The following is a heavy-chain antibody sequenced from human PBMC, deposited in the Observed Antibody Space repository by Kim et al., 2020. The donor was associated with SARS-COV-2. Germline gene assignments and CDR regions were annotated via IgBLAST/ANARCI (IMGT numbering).Heavy chain of an antibody. J-gene: IGHJ6*02. CDR3: AKDTGGYYGMDV. D-gene: IGHD3-10*01. Sequence: YYADSVKGRFTISRDNSKNSLYLQMNSLRTEDTALYYCAKDTGGYYGMDVWGQGTTVTVSS. V-gene: IGHV3-43*01.